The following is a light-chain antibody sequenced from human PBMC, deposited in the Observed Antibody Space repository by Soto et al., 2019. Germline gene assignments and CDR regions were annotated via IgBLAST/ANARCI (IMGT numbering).Light chain of an antibody. CDR2: EVS. V-gene: IGLV2-14*01. CDR1: SSDIGGYNY. Sequence: QSVLTQAASVSGSPGQSITISCTGTSSDIGGYNYVSWYQQHPGKAPKLMIYEVSNRPSGISNRFSGSKSGNTASLTISGLQAEDEADYSCSSYTSSSALYVFGTGTKV. J-gene: IGLJ1*01. CDR3: SSYTSSSALYV.